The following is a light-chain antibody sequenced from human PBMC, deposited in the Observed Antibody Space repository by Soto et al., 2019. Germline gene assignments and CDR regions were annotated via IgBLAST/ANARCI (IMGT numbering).Light chain of an antibody. CDR2: KAS. CDR1: QTISSW. Sequence: DIQMTQSPSTLSGSVGDRVTITCRASQTISSWLAWYQQKPGKAPKLLIYKASTLKSGVPSRFSGSGSGTEFTLTISSLQSEDFAVYYCQQYGSSPTFGQGTRLEIK. V-gene: IGKV1-5*03. J-gene: IGKJ5*01. CDR3: QQYGSSPT.